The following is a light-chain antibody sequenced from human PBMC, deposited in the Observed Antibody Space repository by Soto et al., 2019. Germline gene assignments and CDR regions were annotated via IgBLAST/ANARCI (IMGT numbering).Light chain of an antibody. CDR2: DVS. CDR3: CSYAGSPYV. Sequence: QSALTQPRSVSGSPGQSVTISCTGTSSDVGGYKYVSWYQQHPGKAPKLMIYDVSERPSGVPDRFSGSKSGNTASLTISGLHAEDEADYYCCSYAGSPYVFGTGTEVTVL. CDR1: SSDVGGYKY. J-gene: IGLJ1*01. V-gene: IGLV2-11*01.